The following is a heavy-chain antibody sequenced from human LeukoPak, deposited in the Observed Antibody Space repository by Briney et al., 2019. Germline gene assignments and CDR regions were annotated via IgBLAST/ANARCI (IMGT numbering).Heavy chain of an antibody. CDR3: ARDLEYSGSYYYFDY. Sequence: GASVKVSCKASGYTFTSYGISWVRQAPGQGLEWMGWISAYNGNTNYAQKLQGRVTMTTDTSTSTAYMELRSLRSDDTAVYYCARDLEYSGSYYYFDYWGQGTLVTASS. CDR1: GYTFTSYG. D-gene: IGHD1-26*01. CDR2: ISAYNGNT. J-gene: IGHJ4*02. V-gene: IGHV1-18*01.